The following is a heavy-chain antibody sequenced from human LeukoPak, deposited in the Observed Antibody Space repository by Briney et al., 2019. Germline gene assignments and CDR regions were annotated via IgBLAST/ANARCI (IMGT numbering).Heavy chain of an antibody. CDR3: AKEGRSLQTY. Sequence: GGSLRLSCAVSGFKFDDHGMHWVRQAPGKGLEWVSGISWNSGTIGYVDSVKGRFTISRDKAKNSLYLQMNSLRVEDTAVYYCAKEGRSLQTYWGQGTLVTVSS. CDR1: GFKFDDHG. J-gene: IGHJ4*02. D-gene: IGHD5-24*01. CDR2: ISWNSGTI. V-gene: IGHV3-9*01.